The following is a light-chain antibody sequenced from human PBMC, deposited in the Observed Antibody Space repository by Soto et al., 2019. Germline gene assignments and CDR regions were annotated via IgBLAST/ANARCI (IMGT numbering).Light chain of an antibody. J-gene: IGLJ1*01. CDR2: DVC. CDR3: SSYTSISTYV. V-gene: IGLV2-14*01. Sequence: QSALTQPASVSGSPGQSITISCTGTSSDVVGYNFVSWYQQHPGKAPKLMIYDVCNRPLGVSNRFSGSKSVNTASLTISGLQAEDEADYYCSSYTSISTYVFGTGT. CDR1: SSDVVGYNF.